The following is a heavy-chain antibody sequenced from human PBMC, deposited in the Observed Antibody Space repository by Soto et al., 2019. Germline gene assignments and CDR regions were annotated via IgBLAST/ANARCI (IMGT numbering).Heavy chain of an antibody. Sequence: QVQLVQSGAEVKKPGASVRVSCKASADTFTSYYVHWVRQAPGQGPEWMGMINPSRGGTDYAQKFQGRVTMPRDTSTTTVYMELSSLRSEDTAIYYCTRSIITTAGTDAFDLWGQGTLVTVSS. CDR2: INPSRGGT. J-gene: IGHJ3*01. CDR3: TRSIITTAGTDAFDL. D-gene: IGHD6-13*01. V-gene: IGHV1-46*03. CDR1: ADTFTSYY.